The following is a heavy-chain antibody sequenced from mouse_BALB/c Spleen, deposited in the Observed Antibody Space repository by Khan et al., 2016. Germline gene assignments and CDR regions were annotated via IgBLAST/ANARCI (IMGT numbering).Heavy chain of an antibody. CDR1: GYTFTSYW. CDR2: IYPSDIYT. V-gene: IGHV1-69*02. J-gene: IGHJ3*01. D-gene: IGHD2-4*01. Sequence: VQLQQPGAELVRPGASVKLSCKASGYTFTSYWINWMKQRPGQGLEWIGTIYPSDIYTNYNQKFKDKATLTVDKSSSTAYMQLSSPTSEDSAIYYCTRGESTMIRGFAYWGQGTLVTVSA. CDR3: TRGESTMIRGFAY.